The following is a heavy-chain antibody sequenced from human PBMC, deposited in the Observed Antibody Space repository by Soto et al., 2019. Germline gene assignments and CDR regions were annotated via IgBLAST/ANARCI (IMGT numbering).Heavy chain of an antibody. J-gene: IGHJ6*02. CDR1: RYTFTSYY. D-gene: IGHD6-19*01. CDR2: INPSGGST. V-gene: IGHV1-46*01. Sequence: GASVKVSCKASRYTFTSYYMHWVRQAPGQGLEWMGIINPSGGSTSYAQKFQGRVTMTRDTSTSTVYMELSSLRSEDTAVYYCASHFYSSGWLQYYYYYGMDVWGQGTTVTVSS. CDR3: ASHFYSSGWLQYYYYYGMDV.